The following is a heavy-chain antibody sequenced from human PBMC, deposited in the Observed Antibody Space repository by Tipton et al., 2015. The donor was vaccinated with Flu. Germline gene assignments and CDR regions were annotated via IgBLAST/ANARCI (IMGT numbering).Heavy chain of an antibody. CDR1: GFTFSTYG. CDR3: ARSTSTVARPFDS. Sequence: SGFTFSTYGMHWVRQAPGKGLECLAVVWYDGSNKNYADSVKGRFTISSDNSKNTLYLQMNSLKAEDTAIYYCARSTSTVARPFDSWGQGTLVIVSS. J-gene: IGHJ4*02. CDR2: VWYDGSNK. D-gene: IGHD6-6*01. V-gene: IGHV3-33*01.